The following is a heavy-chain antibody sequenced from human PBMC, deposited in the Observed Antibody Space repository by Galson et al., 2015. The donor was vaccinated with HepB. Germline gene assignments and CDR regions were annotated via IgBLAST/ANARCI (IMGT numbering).Heavy chain of an antibody. V-gene: IGHV3-21*01. J-gene: IGHJ6*02. CDR2: ISSSSSYI. CDR3: ARACRPPELFDIVVVPAAIRYYYYYGMDV. CDR1: GFTFSSYS. D-gene: IGHD2-2*01. Sequence: SLRLSCAASGFTFSSYSMNWVRQAPGKGLEWVSSISSSSSYIYYADSVKGRFTISRDNAKNSLYLQMNSLRAEDTAVYYCARACRPPELFDIVVVPAAIRYYYYYGMDVWGQGTTVTVSS.